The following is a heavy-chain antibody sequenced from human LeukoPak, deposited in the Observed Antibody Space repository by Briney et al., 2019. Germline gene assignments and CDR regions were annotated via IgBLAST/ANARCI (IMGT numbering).Heavy chain of an antibody. CDR3: ARHRSGWYRQKSWFDH. Sequence: PSETLSLTCTVSGGSISSYYWSWIRQPPGKGLEWIGYIYYSGSTNYNPSLKSRVTISVDTSKNQFSLKLSSVTAADTAVYYCARHRSGWYRQKSWFDHWGQGTLVTVSS. J-gene: IGHJ5*02. CDR1: GGSISSYY. V-gene: IGHV4-59*08. D-gene: IGHD6-19*01. CDR2: IYYSGST.